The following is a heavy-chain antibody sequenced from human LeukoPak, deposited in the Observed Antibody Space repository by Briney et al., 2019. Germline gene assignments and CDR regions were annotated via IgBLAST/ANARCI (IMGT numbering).Heavy chain of an antibody. D-gene: IGHD2-15*01. J-gene: IGHJ4*02. CDR1: GFTFSSYG. Sequence: GGSLRLSCAASGFTFSSYGMHWVRQAPGKGLEWVAFIRYDGSNKYYADSVKGRFTISRDNSKNTLYLQMNSLRAEDTAVYYCARLKLLWSNYFDYWGQGTLVTVSS. V-gene: IGHV3-30*02. CDR2: IRYDGSNK. CDR3: ARLKLLWSNYFDY.